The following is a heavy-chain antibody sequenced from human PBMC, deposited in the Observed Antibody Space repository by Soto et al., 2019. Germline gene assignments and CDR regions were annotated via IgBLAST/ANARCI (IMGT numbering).Heavy chain of an antibody. CDR2: MKPNSGDT. J-gene: IGHJ4*02. D-gene: IGHD4-17*01. V-gene: IGHV1-8*01. CDR1: GYTFTSND. CDR3: ARGGRDRHYGDYVGPGEYDH. Sequence: HVQLVQSGAEVKKPGASVKVSCEASGYTFTSNDINWVRQATGQGLEWMGWMKPNSGDTGYAQKFQGRVIMTKNISTNTADRELSSLTSDDPAVYFWARGGRDRHYGDYVGPGEYDHGGQGTLVTVSS.